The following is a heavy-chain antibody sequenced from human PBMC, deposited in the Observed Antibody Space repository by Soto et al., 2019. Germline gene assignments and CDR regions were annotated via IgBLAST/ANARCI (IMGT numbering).Heavy chain of an antibody. CDR1: GFTVSSNY. Sequence: PGGSLRLSCAASGFTVSSNYMSWVRQAPGKGLEWVSVIYSGGSTYYADSVKGRFTISRDNSKNTLYLQMNSLRAEDTAVYYCAGATHVLLWFGAPEYCRQGTLVTVSS. CDR3: AGATHVLLWFGAPEY. D-gene: IGHD3-10*01. V-gene: IGHV3-53*01. CDR2: IYSGGST. J-gene: IGHJ4*02.